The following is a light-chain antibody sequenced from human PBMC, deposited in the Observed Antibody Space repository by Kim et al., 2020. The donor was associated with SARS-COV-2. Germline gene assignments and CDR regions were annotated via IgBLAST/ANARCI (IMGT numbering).Light chain of an antibody. J-gene: IGKJ2*01. CDR3: QQYDDRPYT. CDR1: QSVRSN. CDR2: GAS. V-gene: IGKV3-15*01. Sequence: SLSPGERATLSCRASQSVRSNFAWYQQKPGQAPRLLILGASVRATAIPARFSGSGSGTEFTLTISGLQSEDFTIYYCQQYDDRPYTFGQGTKLES.